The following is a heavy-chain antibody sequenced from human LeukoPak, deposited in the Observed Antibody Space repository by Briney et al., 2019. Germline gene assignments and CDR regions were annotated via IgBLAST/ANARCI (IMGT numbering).Heavy chain of an antibody. Sequence: ASVKVSCKASGYTFTSYYIYWVRQAPGQGLEWMGYINPNSGDANYAQKFQGRVTMTRDTSISPAYMELSRLRSDDTAVYYCARAEGRQWLPHWSQGTLVTVSS. V-gene: IGHV1-2*02. CDR2: INPNSGDA. D-gene: IGHD6-19*01. CDR3: ARAEGRQWLPH. CDR1: GYTFTSYY. J-gene: IGHJ4*02.